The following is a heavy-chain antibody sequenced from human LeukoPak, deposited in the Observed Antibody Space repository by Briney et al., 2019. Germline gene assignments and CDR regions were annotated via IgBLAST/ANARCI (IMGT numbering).Heavy chain of an antibody. V-gene: IGHV4-61*01. Sequence: SETLSLTCTVSGGSVSSGSYYWSWIRQPPGKGLEWFGYIYYSGSTNYNPSLKSRVTISVDTSKNQFSLKLSPVTAADTAVYYCARENYYDSSGYHYYGMDVWGQGTTVTVSS. D-gene: IGHD3-22*01. J-gene: IGHJ6*02. CDR2: IYYSGST. CDR1: GGSVSSGSYY. CDR3: ARENYYDSSGYHYYGMDV.